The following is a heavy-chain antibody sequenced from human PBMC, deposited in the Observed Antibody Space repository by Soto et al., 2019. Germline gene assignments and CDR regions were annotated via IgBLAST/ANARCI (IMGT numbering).Heavy chain of an antibody. V-gene: IGHV1-69*02. J-gene: IGHJ4*02. CDR3: ARGVGYYDSSGYSLDY. D-gene: IGHD3-22*01. CDR1: GGTFSSYT. CDR2: IIPILGIA. Sequence: SVKVSCKASGGTFSSYTISWVRQAPGQGLEWMGRIIPILGIANYAQKFQGRVTITADKSTSTAYMELSSLRSEGTAVFYCARGVGYYDSSGYSLDYWGQGTLVTVSS.